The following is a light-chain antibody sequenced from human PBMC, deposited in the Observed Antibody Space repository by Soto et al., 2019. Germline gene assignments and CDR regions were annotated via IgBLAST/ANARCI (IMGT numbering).Light chain of an antibody. V-gene: IGKV1-39*01. CDR2: AAS. CDR3: QQSFSPSIS. Sequence: DIQMTQSPSSLSAYVGDRVTLTCRPCQGIANCINWYQQKPATAPKPLIFAASSLQSGVPSRLSSSGSGTDFTLTISSLQPKHFVTYYCQQSFSPSISFGGGTKVDSK. J-gene: IGKJ4*01. CDR1: QGIANC.